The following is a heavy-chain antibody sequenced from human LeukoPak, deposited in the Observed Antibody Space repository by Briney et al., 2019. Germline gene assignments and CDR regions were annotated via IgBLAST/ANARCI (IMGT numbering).Heavy chain of an antibody. V-gene: IGHV3-74*01. CDR1: GFTFSSYW. D-gene: IGHD3-22*01. CDR3: AKYYYDSSGYPLAFDI. CDR2: INSDGSST. J-gene: IGHJ3*02. Sequence: GGSLRLSCAASGFTFSSYWMHWVRQAPGKGLVWVSRINSDGSSTSYADSVKGRFTISRDNAKNSLYLQMNSLRAEDTAVYYCAKYYYDSSGYPLAFDIWGQGTMVTVSS.